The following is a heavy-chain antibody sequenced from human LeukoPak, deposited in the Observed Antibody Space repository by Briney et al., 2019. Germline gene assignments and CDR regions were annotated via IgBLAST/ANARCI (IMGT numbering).Heavy chain of an antibody. Sequence: GGAQRLSCAASGFTFSRYAMKWIRQAPGKGLEWVSDISGSGVNTYYADSVKGRFTISRDNSKNTVYLQMQSLRAEDTDLYYWATETVDSPDYWGQGTLVTVSS. CDR2: ISGSGVNT. CDR3: ATETVDSPDY. D-gene: IGHD3-22*01. J-gene: IGHJ4*02. V-gene: IGHV3-23*01. CDR1: GFTFSRYA.